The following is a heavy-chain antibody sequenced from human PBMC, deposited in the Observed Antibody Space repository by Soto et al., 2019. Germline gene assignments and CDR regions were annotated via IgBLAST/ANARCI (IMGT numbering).Heavy chain of an antibody. D-gene: IGHD2-8*01. J-gene: IGHJ6*02. V-gene: IGHV1-18*01. CDR1: GYTFTSYG. Sequence: ATVTVSCKASGYTFTSYGISWVRQAPGQGLEWMGWVSAYNGNTNYAQKLQGRVTMTTDTSTSTAYMELRSLRSDDTAVYYCARDLGYSTNLPSNYYYGMDVWGQGTTVTVSS. CDR2: VSAYNGNT. CDR3: ARDLGYSTNLPSNYYYGMDV.